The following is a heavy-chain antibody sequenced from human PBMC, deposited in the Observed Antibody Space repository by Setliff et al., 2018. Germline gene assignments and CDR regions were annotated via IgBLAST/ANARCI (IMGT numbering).Heavy chain of an antibody. CDR3: ARVGDYMGYYYNYYMDV. V-gene: IGHV5-51*01. Sequence: GESLKISCKGSGYTFTEYLIGWVRQMPGKGLEWMGIIFPGDSATKYSPSFQGQVTMSVDKSINTAYLQWGSLRASDTAIYYCARVGDYMGYYYNYYMDVWGKGTTVTVSS. J-gene: IGHJ6*03. CDR1: GYTFTEYL. CDR2: IFPGDSAT. D-gene: IGHD3-10*01.